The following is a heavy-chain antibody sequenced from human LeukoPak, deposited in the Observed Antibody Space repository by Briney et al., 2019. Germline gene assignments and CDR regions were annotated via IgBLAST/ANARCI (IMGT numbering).Heavy chain of an antibody. Sequence: TPFLTSSAACGSNSGRFGMRGFRQPPPKGGAGGEGSIFTSRSTHYTPSLKGRFTISRDTAEKVLSLQLSSLSAAEAAVYYCARRFYRLTGPYFDFWGQGLPVIVSS. CDR1: CGSNSGRFGM. J-gene: IGHJ4*02. D-gene: IGHD7-27*01. CDR2: IFTSRST. V-gene: IGHV4-39*02. CDR3: ARRFYRLTGPYFDF.